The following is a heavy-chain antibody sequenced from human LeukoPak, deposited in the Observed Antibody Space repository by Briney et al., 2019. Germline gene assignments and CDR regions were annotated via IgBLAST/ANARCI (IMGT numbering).Heavy chain of an antibody. CDR2: ISWNSGSI. CDR3: AKDDCSGGSCYSFDY. Sequence: GRSLRLSCAASGFTFDDYAMHWVRQAPGKGLGWVSGISWNSGSIGYADSVKGRFTISRDNAKNSLYLQMNSLRAEDTALYYCAKDDCSGGSCYSFDYWGQGTLVTVSS. V-gene: IGHV3-9*01. CDR1: GFTFDDYA. D-gene: IGHD2-15*01. J-gene: IGHJ4*02.